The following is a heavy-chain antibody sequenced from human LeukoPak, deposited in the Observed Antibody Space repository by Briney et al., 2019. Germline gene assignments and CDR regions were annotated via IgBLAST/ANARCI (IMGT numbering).Heavy chain of an antibody. CDR1: GGSFSGYY. D-gene: IGHD3-22*01. V-gene: IGHV4-34*01. CDR2: INHSGST. Sequence: SETLSLTCAVYGGSFSGYYWSWLRQPPGKGLEWIGEINHSGSTNYNPSLKSRVTISVDTSKNQFSLKLSSVTAADTAVYYCARARLLYYYDSSGYFGYWGQGTLVTVSS. CDR3: ARARLLYYYDSSGYFGY. J-gene: IGHJ4*02.